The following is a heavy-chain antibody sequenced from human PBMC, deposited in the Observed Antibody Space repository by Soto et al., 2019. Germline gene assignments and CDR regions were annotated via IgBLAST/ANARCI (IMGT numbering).Heavy chain of an antibody. Sequence: EVQLLESGGDLVQPGGSLRLSCATSGFTFSTYGMSWVRQAPGKGLQWVSGIEGNGRTTSYVDSVKGRFTISRDNFRNTLYLQMNSLTAEDTAIYYCETSLFGGHFWRQGTLVTVSS. J-gene: IGHJ4*02. V-gene: IGHV3-23*01. CDR2: IEGNGRTT. D-gene: IGHD2-15*01. CDR1: GFTFSTYG. CDR3: ETSLFGGHF.